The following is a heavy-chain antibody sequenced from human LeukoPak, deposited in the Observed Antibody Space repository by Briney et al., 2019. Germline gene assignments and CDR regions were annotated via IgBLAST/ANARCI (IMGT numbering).Heavy chain of an antibody. V-gene: IGHV4-4*07. J-gene: IGHJ6*03. Sequence: PSETLSLTCTVSGGSISSYYWSWIRQPAGKGLEWIGRIYTSGSTNYNPSLKSRVTMSVDTSKNQFSLKLSSVTAADTAVYYCARAWGYCSSTSCYSDYYYYMDVWGKGTTVTVSS. CDR3: ARAWGYCSSTSCYSDYYYYMDV. CDR2: IYTSGST. D-gene: IGHD2-2*01. CDR1: GGSISSYY.